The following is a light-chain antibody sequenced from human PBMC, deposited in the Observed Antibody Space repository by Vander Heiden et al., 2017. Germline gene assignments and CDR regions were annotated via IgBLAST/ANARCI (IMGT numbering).Light chain of an antibody. CDR1: SSDVGGYDS. CDR2: DVT. CDR3: SSYTTTGTRL. Sequence: QSALTQPASVSGSLGQSITISCAGTSSDVGGYDSVPWYQQHPGKAPKLMIYDVTYRPSGVSIRFSGSKSGNTASLTISGLQAEDESDYYCSSYTTTGTRLFGTWTKVTVL. V-gene: IGLV2-14*03. J-gene: IGLJ1*01.